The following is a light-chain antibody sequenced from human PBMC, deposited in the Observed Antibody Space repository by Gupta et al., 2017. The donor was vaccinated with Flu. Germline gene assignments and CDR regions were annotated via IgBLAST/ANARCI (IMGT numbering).Light chain of an antibody. V-gene: IGKV3D-15*01. J-gene: IGKJ4*01. Sequence: IVMTLFPATLSVSPGERATLSCRASQGVGNNLAWYQQKPGQAPSLLIYDAATRATGIPARFRGSGSGTDFTLTISSLQSEDFAVYYCQQYSEWPPITFGAGTKVEIK. CDR2: DAA. CDR1: QGVGNN. CDR3: QQYSEWPPIT.